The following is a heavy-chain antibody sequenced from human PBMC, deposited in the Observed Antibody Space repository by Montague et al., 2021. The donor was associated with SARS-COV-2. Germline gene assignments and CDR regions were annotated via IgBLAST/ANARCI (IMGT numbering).Heavy chain of an antibody. D-gene: IGHD3-10*01. J-gene: IGHJ6*02. Sequence: SLRLSCAASGFTFSSYNMNWVRQAPGKGLEWVSSISSSSSYIYYADSVKGRFTISRDNAKNSLYLQMNSLRAEDTAAYYCARDPLDYGLWSSGSYYNAYYYYSGMDVWGQGTTVTVSS. CDR2: ISSSSSYI. CDR1: GFTFSSYN. CDR3: ARDPLDYGLWSSGSYYNAYYYYSGMDV. V-gene: IGHV3-21*01.